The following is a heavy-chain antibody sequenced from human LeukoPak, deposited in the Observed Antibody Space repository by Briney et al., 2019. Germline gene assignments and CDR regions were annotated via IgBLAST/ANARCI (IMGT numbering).Heavy chain of an antibody. V-gene: IGHV4-59*08. CDR2: IYYSGST. CDR3: ARHGDSSSWYYFHY. J-gene: IGHJ4*02. Sequence: SSETLSLTCTVSGGSISSYSWSWIRQPPGKGLEWIGYIYYSGSTNYNPSPKSRVTISVDMSRNHFSLKLSSVTAADTAVYYCARHGDSSSWYYFHYWGQGTLVTVSS. CDR1: GGSISSYS. D-gene: IGHD6-13*01.